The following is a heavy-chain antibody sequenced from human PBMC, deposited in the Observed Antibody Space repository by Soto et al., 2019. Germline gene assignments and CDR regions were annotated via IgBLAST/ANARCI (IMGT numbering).Heavy chain of an antibody. J-gene: IGHJ6*02. V-gene: IGHV4-59*01. CDR3: SRGEDAFFYYGLDV. CDR1: GGSITSSY. CDR2: IYDTGISGYTPST. Sequence: QVQLQESGPRLVKPSATLSLTCTVSGGSITSSYWSWIRRPPGKGLEWIAYIYDTGISGYTPSTSYNPSLKSRVTMSVDTSKSQFSLKSTSVTAADPAVYYCSRGEDAFFYYGLDVWGQGITVTASS.